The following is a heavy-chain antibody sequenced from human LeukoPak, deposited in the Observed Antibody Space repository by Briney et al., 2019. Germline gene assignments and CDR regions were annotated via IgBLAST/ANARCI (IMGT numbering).Heavy chain of an antibody. D-gene: IGHD6-25*01. Sequence: GGSLRLSCAASGFTFSSYWMSWVRQAPGKGLEWVANIKQDGSEKYYVDSVKGRFTISRDNAKNSLYLQMNSLRAEDTAVYYCAGLSIAAAGTEWFDPWGQGTLVTVSS. J-gene: IGHJ5*02. V-gene: IGHV3-7*01. CDR3: AGLSIAAAGTEWFDP. CDR2: IKQDGSEK. CDR1: GFTFSSYW.